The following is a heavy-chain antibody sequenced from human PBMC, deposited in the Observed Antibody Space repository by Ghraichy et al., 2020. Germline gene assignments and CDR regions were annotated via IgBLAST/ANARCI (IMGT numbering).Heavy chain of an antibody. CDR2: IYPGDSDT. CDR3: ARAPLEWLPPGYFQH. Sequence: GESLNISCKGSGYSFTSYWIGWVRQMPGKGLEWMGNIYPGDSDTRYSPSFRGQVTISADKSISTAYLQWSSLKASDTAMYYCARAPLEWLPPGYFQHWGQGTLVTVSS. J-gene: IGHJ1*01. CDR1: GYSFTSYW. D-gene: IGHD3-3*01. V-gene: IGHV5-51*01.